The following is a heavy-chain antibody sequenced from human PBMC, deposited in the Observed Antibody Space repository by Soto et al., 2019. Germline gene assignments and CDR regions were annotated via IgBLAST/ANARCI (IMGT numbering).Heavy chain of an antibody. D-gene: IGHD3-22*01. J-gene: IGHJ6*02. CDR3: TRCGIRYHSIGYYLGIDGMDV. CDR1: GGTFNSYA. V-gene: IGHV1-69*12. Sequence: QVQLVQSGAEVKKPESSVRVSCKASGGTFNSYAITWVRQAPGQGLEWMGGTIPMFGTTNYAEKFQGRVTITADESTNTAYKELSSLRSEDTAVYYCTRCGIRYHSIGYYLGIDGMDVWGQGTTVIVSS. CDR2: TIPMFGTT.